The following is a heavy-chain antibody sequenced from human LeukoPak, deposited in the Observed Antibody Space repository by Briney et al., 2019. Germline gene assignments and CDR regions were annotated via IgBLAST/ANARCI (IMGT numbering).Heavy chain of an antibody. J-gene: IGHJ4*02. CDR3: AKESYDILTGYYFGVFDY. D-gene: IGHD3-9*01. V-gene: IGHV3-23*01. CDR1: GFTFSTFA. CDR2: ISGSGGST. Sequence: GGSLRLSCAASGFTFSTFAMIWVRQPPGKGLEWVSAISGSGGSTYYADSVKGRFTISRDNSKNTLYLQMNSLRAEDTAVYYCAKESYDILTGYYFGVFDYWGQGTLVTVSS.